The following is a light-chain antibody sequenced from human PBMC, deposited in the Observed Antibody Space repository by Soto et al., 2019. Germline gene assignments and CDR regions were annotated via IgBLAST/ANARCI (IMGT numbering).Light chain of an antibody. V-gene: IGKV3-15*01. J-gene: IGKJ4*01. Sequence: EIVMTQSPATLSVSPGERATLSCRASQSVSNTLAWYQQKPGQAPRLLIFGASTRATGIPARFSGSGSGTEFTLTISSLQSEDFAVYYCQQYDIWPLTFGGGTKVDIK. CDR1: QSVSNT. CDR3: QQYDIWPLT. CDR2: GAS.